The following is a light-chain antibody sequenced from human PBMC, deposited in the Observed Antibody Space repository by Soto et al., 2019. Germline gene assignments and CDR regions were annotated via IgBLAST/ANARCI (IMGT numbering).Light chain of an antibody. CDR1: SSDVGGYNY. V-gene: IGLV2-14*03. CDR3: RSYRTCNTRQIV. Sequence: QSVLTQPASVSGSPGQSITISCTGTSSDVGGYNYVSWYQHHPGKAPKPLIYDVSNRPSGVSNPFSDSKSGNTASLSTSGLQPEDEADYYCRSYRTCNTRQIVCGTGTKLTVL. CDR2: DVS. J-gene: IGLJ1*01.